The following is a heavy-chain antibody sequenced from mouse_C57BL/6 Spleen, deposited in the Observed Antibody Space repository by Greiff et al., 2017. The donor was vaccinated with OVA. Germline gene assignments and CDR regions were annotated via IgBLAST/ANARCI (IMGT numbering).Heavy chain of an antibody. CDR3: ARGEFITTVVATPHWYFYV. CDR1: GYTFTSYW. D-gene: IGHD1-1*01. CDR2: IDPSDSYT. J-gene: IGHJ1*03. Sequence: QVQLQQPGAELVRPGTSVKLSCKASGYTFTSYWMHWVKQRPGQGLEWIGVIDPSDSYTNYNQKFKGKATLTVDTSSSTAYMQLSSLTSEDSAVYYCARGEFITTVVATPHWYFYVWGTGTTVTVSS. V-gene: IGHV1-59*01.